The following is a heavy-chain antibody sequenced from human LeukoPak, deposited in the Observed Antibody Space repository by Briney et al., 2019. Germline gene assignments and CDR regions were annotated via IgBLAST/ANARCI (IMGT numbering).Heavy chain of an antibody. Sequence: SETLSLTCTVSGGSISSSSDYWGWIRQAPGKGLEWIGSFFVSGSTYYNPSLKSRVTISVDTSKNQFSLKLSSVTAADTAVYYCASLNAAYYYDSSGKPRGWFDPWGQGTLVTVSS. J-gene: IGHJ5*02. V-gene: IGHV4-39*01. D-gene: IGHD3-22*01. CDR1: GGSISSSSDY. CDR3: ASLNAAYYYDSSGKPRGWFDP. CDR2: FFVSGST.